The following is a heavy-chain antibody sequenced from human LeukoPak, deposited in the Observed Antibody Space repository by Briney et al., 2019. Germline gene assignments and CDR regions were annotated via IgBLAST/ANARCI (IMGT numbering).Heavy chain of an antibody. CDR1: GFIFSNYA. Sequence: GRSLRLSCAASGFIFSNYAMSWVRQAPGKGLEWVSAISNSGGSRYYADSVKGRFTISRDNSKNTLYLQMNSLRAEDTAVYYCAKGYTSGWSGFSVFDYWGQGTLVTVSS. J-gene: IGHJ4*02. CDR3: AKGYTSGWSGFSVFDY. CDR2: ISNSGGSR. D-gene: IGHD6-19*01. V-gene: IGHV3-23*01.